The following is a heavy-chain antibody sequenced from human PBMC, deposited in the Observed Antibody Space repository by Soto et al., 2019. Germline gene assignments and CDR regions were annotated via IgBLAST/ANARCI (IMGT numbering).Heavy chain of an antibody. Sequence: QVQLVESGGGVVQPGRSLRLSCAASGFTFSSYGMHWVRQAPGKGLEWVAVIWYDGSNKYYADSVKGRFTISRDNSKNTLYLQMNSLRAEDTAVYYCANDYGGNLDAFDIWGQGTMVTVSS. CDR3: ANDYGGNLDAFDI. CDR2: IWYDGSNK. D-gene: IGHD4-17*01. J-gene: IGHJ3*02. V-gene: IGHV3-33*06. CDR1: GFTFSSYG.